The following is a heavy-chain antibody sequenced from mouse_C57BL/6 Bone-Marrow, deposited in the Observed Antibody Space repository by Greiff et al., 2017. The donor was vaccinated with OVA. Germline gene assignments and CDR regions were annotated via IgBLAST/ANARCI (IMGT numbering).Heavy chain of an antibody. D-gene: IGHD1-3*01. J-gene: IGHJ4*01. CDR3: ARDGSSFYAMDY. CDR2: SRNKANDYTT. CDR1: GFTFSDFY. V-gene: IGHV7-1*01. Sequence: EVQGVESGGGLVQSGRSLRLSCATSGFTFSDFYMEWVRQAPGKGLEWIAASRNKANDYTTEYSASVKGRFIVSRDTSQSILYLQMNALRAEDTAIYYCARDGSSFYAMDYWGQGTSVTVSS.